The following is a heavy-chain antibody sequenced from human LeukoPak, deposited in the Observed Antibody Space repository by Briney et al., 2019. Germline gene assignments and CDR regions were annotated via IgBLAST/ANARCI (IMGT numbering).Heavy chain of an antibody. D-gene: IGHD3-22*01. V-gene: IGHV4-4*07. CDR3: ARVPDPVAGDSSGYTFDY. CDR1: GGSISSYY. J-gene: IGHJ4*02. CDR2: IYTSGST. Sequence: SETLSLTCTVSGGSISSYYWSWIRQPAGKGLEWIGRIYTSGSTDYNPSLKSRVTISVDTSKNQFSLKLSSVTAADTAVYYCARVPDPVAGDSSGYTFDYWGQGTLVTVSS.